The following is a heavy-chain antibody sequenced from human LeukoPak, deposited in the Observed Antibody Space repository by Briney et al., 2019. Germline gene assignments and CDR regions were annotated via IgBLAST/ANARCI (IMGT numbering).Heavy chain of an antibody. D-gene: IGHD5-12*01. V-gene: IGHV3-33*06. J-gene: IGHJ4*02. CDR3: AKTYSRESGYDFFFHY. Sequence: GGPLRLSCAASGFSFSSYGFHWVRQAPGKGLEWVSAISYDGKNIHYADSVKGRFTISRDNSRNTVYLQMNSLRVEDTAVYYCAKTYSRESGYDFFFHYWGQGTRVTVSS. CDR1: GFSFSSYG. CDR2: ISYDGKNI.